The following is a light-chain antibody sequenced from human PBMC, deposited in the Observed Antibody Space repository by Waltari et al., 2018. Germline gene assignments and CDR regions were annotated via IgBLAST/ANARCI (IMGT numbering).Light chain of an antibody. CDR1: SSDVGGYNY. J-gene: IGLJ2*01. Sequence: QSALTQPASVSGSPGQSITISCTGTSSDVGGYNYVSWYQQHPGKAPKLMIYDVSNRPSGVSNRCSGSKSGNTASLTISGLQAEDEADYYCSSYTSSSTRLFGGGTKLTVL. CDR2: DVS. V-gene: IGLV2-14*03. CDR3: SSYTSSSTRL.